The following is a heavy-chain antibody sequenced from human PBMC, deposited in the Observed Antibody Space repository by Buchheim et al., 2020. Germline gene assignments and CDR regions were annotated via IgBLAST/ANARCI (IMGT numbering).Heavy chain of an antibody. Sequence: QVQLVESGGGVVQPGRSLRLSCAASGFTFSSYAMHWVRQAPGKGLEWVAVISYDGSNKYYADSVKGRFTISRDNSKNTLYLQMNSLRAEDTAVYYCARDLIPREGYWGQGIL. D-gene: IGHD1-26*01. CDR1: GFTFSSYA. V-gene: IGHV3-30-3*01. CDR3: ARDLIPREGY. J-gene: IGHJ4*02. CDR2: ISYDGSNK.